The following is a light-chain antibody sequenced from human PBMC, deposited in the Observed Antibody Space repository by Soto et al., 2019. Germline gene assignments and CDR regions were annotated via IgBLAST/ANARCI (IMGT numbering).Light chain of an antibody. CDR3: QQYGSSPWT. Sequence: EILLTQSPGTLSLSPGERATLSCIASQSVSISYLAWYQQKPGQAPRLLIYGASSRATGITDRFSGSGSGTDFTLTISRLEPEDFAVYYCQQYGSSPWTFGQGTKVDI. J-gene: IGKJ1*01. CDR2: GAS. CDR1: QSVSISY. V-gene: IGKV3-20*01.